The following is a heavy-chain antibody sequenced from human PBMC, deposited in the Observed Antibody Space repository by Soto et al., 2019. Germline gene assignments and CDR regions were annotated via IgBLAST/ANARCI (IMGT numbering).Heavy chain of an antibody. CDR3: ARGPIRGIAADGHGFGPFDY. J-gene: IGHJ4*02. Sequence: PGGSLRLSCAASGFTFSSYSMNWVRQAPGKGLEWVSSISSSSSYIYYADSVKGRFTISRDNAKNSLYLQMNSMRAEDTAVYYCARGPIRGIAADGHGFGPFDYWGKGTLGTVSS. CDR1: GFTFSSYS. CDR2: ISSSSSYI. D-gene: IGHD6-13*01. V-gene: IGHV3-21*01.